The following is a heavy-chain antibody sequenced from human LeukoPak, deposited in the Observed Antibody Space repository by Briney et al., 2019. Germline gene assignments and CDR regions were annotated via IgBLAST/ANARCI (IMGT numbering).Heavy chain of an antibody. D-gene: IGHD3-22*01. J-gene: IGHJ3*02. CDR1: GFTFSSYA. V-gene: IGHV3-30-3*01. CDR2: ISYDGSNK. Sequence: PGRSLRLSCVGSGFTFSSYAMHWVRQAPGKGLKWVAVISYDGSNKYYADSVKGRFTISRDNSKNTLYLQMNSLRAEDTTVYHCAREPRITMSTAAFDIWGQGTMVTVSS. CDR3: AREPRITMSTAAFDI.